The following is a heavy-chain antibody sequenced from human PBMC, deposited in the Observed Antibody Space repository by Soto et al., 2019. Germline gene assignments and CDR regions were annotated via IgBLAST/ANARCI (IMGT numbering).Heavy chain of an antibody. V-gene: IGHV1-18*01. CDR2: IGAFNGNT. Sequence: HVQLVQSGAEVKKPGASVKVSCKASGYTFTDFGIGWVRQAPGQGLEWVGWIGAFNGNTDYAQKFQGRVTMTADPPTRTGYMELRSLRSDDTAIYSCVRLGDSFGYRGSYYFDHWGQGTLVTVSS. CDR3: VRLGDSFGYRGSYYFDH. D-gene: IGHD3-22*01. J-gene: IGHJ4*02. CDR1: GYTFTDFG.